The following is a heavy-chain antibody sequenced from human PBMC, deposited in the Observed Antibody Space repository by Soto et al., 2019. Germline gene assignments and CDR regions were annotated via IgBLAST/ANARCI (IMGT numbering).Heavy chain of an antibody. J-gene: IGHJ6*02. V-gene: IGHV4-31*03. D-gene: IGHD3-10*01. CDR3: ARASMVRGVMYYGMDV. CDR1: GGSISSGGYY. CDR2: IYYSGST. Sequence: PSETLSLTCTVSGGSISSGGYYWSGIRQHPGKGLEWIGYIYYSGSTYYNPSLKSRVTISVDTSKNQFSLKLSSVTAADTAVYYCARASMVRGVMYYGMDVWGQGTTVTVSS.